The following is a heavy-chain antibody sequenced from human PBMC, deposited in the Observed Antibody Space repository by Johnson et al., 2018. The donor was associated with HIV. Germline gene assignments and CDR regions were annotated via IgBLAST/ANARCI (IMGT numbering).Heavy chain of an antibody. CDR2: ISYYGINK. CDR3: VTADRGSA. Sequence: QVQLVESGGDVVQPGRSLRLSCAASGFTFSTSAMHWVRQAPGKGLKWVATISYYGINKYYADSLKGRFAISRDNSRNTLDLRMDSLRVEDTAVYYCVTADRGSAWGQGTMVTVSS. CDR1: GFTFSTSA. J-gene: IGHJ3*01. D-gene: IGHD1-26*01. V-gene: IGHV3-30*09.